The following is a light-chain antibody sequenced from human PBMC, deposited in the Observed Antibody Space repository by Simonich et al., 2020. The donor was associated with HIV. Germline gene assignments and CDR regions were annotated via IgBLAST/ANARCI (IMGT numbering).Light chain of an antibody. CDR1: QGISNS. J-gene: IGKJ1*01. Sequence: DIQMTQSPSTLSASVGDRVTITCRASQGISNSLAWYQQKPVKAPKLLLYDSSRLESGIPSRFSGSGSGTDYTLTISSLQPEDFATYYCQQYDSTPLWSFGQGTKVEIK. CDR3: QQYDSTPLWS. V-gene: IGKV1-NL1*01. CDR2: DSS.